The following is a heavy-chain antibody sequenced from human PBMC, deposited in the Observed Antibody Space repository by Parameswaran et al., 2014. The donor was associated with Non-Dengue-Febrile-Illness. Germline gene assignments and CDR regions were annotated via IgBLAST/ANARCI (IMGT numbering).Heavy chain of an antibody. J-gene: IGHJ6*02. CDR3: ARSGNYGMDV. V-gene: IGHV3-69-1*01. CDR2: ISSSSTI. Sequence: VRQAPGKGLEWVSYISSSSTIYYADSVKGRFTISRDNAKNSLYLQMNSLRAEDTAVYYCARSGNYGMDVWGQGTTVTVSS. D-gene: IGHD1-26*01.